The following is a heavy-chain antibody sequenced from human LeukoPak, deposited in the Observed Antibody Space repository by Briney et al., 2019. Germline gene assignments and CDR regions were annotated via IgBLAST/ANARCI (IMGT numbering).Heavy chain of an antibody. V-gene: IGHV3-30-3*01. J-gene: IGHJ4*02. CDR3: ARDLSAAFDF. Sequence: QAGGSLRLSCAASGFTFSNYALHWVRQAPGKGLEWVAVISYDGSNKYYADSVKGRFTISRDNSENTLYLQTNSLRAEDTAVYYCARDLSAAFDFWGQGVLVTVSS. CDR1: GFTFSNYA. D-gene: IGHD6-19*01. CDR2: ISYDGSNK.